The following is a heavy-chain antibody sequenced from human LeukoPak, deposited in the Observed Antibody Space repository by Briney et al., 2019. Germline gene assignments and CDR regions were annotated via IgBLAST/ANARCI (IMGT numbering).Heavy chain of an antibody. CDR3: ARDGYYSGWYPGGGFLDY. D-gene: IGHD6-19*01. V-gene: IGHV3-30-3*01. CDR2: ISYDGNNK. CDR1: GLTFSSYA. J-gene: IGHJ4*02. Sequence: GGSLTLSCEASGLTFSSYAINWVRQAPGKGLEWVSVISYDGNNKYYAASVKGRFIISRDNSKNTLCLQMNSLRTEDTAVYYCARDGYYSGWYPGGGFLDYWGQGTLVTVSS.